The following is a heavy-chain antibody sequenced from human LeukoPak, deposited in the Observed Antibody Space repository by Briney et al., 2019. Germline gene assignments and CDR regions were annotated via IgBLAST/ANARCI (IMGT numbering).Heavy chain of an antibody. CDR2: LKKRSAAT. CDR1: GFTFRDYA. J-gene: IGHJ5*02. V-gene: IGHV3-11*01. CDR3: ARIWSARDWFDP. D-gene: IGHD1-1*01. Sequence: GGSLRLSCAASGFTFRDYAMTWIRQAPGKGLEWISYLKKRSAATYYAESVTGRFVISRDDAKNSLYLHLTNLRTEDTATYFCARIWSARDWFDPWGQGT.